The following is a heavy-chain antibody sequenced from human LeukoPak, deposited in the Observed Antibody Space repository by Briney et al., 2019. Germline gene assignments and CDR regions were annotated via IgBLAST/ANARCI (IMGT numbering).Heavy chain of an antibody. J-gene: IGHJ5*02. CDR3: ARLAPAVVVPAAIPDPNWFDP. V-gene: IGHV4-34*01. D-gene: IGHD2-2*02. CDR1: GGSFSGYY. Sequence: KTSETLSLTCAVYGGSFSGYYWSWIRQPPGKGLEWIGEINHSGSTNYNPSLKSRVTISVDTSKNQFSLKLSSVTAADTAVYYCARLAPAVVVPAAIPDPNWFDPWGQGTLVTVSS. CDR2: INHSGST.